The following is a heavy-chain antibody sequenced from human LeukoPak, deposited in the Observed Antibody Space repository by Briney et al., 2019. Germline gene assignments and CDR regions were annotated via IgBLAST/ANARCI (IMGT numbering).Heavy chain of an antibody. CDR3: ARDDQGRGYSHGKFDY. V-gene: IGHV1-18*01. Sequence: GASVKVSCKASGYSFTSYGITWVRQAPGQGLEWMGWVSPYNGHTDYAQKFQGRVTMTTDTSTSTAYMDLRSLRSDDTAVYYCARDDQGRGYSHGKFDYWGQGTLVTVSS. D-gene: IGHD5-18*01. CDR1: GYSFTSYG. J-gene: IGHJ4*02. CDR2: VSPYNGHT.